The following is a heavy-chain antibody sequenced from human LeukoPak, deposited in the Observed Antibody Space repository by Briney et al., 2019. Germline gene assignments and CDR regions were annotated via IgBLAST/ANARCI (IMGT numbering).Heavy chain of an antibody. Sequence: PGGSLRLSCAASGFTFSRYAMSWVRQAPGKGLEWVSAISGSGGRTYYADSVKGRFTISRDNSKNTLYLQMNSLIAADTAVYYCGKDCRRIVVMTAIGLGGDYWGQGTLVTVSS. CDR2: ISGSGGRT. J-gene: IGHJ4*02. V-gene: IGHV3-23*01. CDR1: GFTFSRYA. CDR3: GKDCRRIVVMTAIGLGGDY. D-gene: IGHD2-21*02.